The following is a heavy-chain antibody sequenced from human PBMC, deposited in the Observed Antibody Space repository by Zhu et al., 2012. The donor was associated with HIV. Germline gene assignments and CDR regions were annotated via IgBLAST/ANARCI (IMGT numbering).Heavy chain of an antibody. CDR2: ISWSGEAT. D-gene: IGHD3-10*01. V-gene: IGHV3-43*01. CDR1: GFRFGSYA. Sequence: EVQLVDSGGNVIQPGGSLRLSCAASGFRFGSYAMHWVRQAPGKGLEWISLISWSGEATYYTGSVEGRFTISRDNSKNSLYLQMNSLRPEDTALYYCAKGAAANYHYYYYMDVWGKGTTVSVSS. CDR3: AKGAAANYHYYYYMDV. J-gene: IGHJ6*03.